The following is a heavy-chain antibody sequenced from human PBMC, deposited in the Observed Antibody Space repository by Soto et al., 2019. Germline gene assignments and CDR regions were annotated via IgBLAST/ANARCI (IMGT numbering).Heavy chain of an antibody. Sequence: EVQLVESGGGLVQPGGSLRLSCAASGFTVSSNYMSWVRQAPGKGLEWVSVIYSGGSTYYADSVKRRFTISRDNSKNTLYLQMNSLRAEDTAVYYCARPLRDCSSTSCYPYYYYYMDVWGKGTTVTVSS. CDR2: IYSGGST. CDR3: ARPLRDCSSTSCYPYYYYYMDV. D-gene: IGHD2-2*01. J-gene: IGHJ6*03. CDR1: GFTVSSNY. V-gene: IGHV3-66*04.